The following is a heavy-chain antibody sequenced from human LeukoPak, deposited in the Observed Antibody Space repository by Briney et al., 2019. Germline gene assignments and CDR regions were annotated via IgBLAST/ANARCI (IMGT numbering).Heavy chain of an antibody. CDR2: ISGDGGST. CDR1: GFTFDDYA. V-gene: IGHV3-43*02. D-gene: IGHD4/OR15-4a*01. CDR3: ARLTMVLAFDI. Sequence: GGSLRLSCAASGFTFDDYAMHWVRQAPGKGLEWVSLISGDGGSTYYADSVKGRFTISRDNSKNTLYLQMNSLRAEDTAVYYCARLTMVLAFDIWGQGTMVTVSS. J-gene: IGHJ3*02.